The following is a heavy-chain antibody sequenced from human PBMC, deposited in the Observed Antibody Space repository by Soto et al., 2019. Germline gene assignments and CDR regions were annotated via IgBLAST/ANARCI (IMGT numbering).Heavy chain of an antibody. CDR1: GDSISDYY. J-gene: IGHJ6*02. CDR2: IYHSGSS. D-gene: IGHD2-2*01. V-gene: IGHV4-59*01. CDR3: ARATRSFMPV. Sequence: QVQLQESGPGLVKPSETLSLTCSVSGDSISDYYWSWIRQPPGKGLEWIGYIYHSGSSYYNPSLKRRVTISVDMSKNQFSLKLRSLTAADEAVYYCARATRSFMPVWGQGTTVTVSS.